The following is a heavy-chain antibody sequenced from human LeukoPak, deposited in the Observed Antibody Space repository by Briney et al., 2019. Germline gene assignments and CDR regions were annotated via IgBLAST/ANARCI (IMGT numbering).Heavy chain of an antibody. CDR3: ARDTQTTMGFYYYYYMDV. CDR2: LYTSGST. D-gene: IGHD5-18*01. Sequence: SETLSLTCTVSGVSISNYYWSWIRQPAGKGLEWIGRLYTSGSTSYNPSLKSRVTISVDKSKNQSSLKLSSVTAADTAVYYCARDTQTTMGFYYYYYMDVWGKGTTVTVSS. V-gene: IGHV4-4*07. J-gene: IGHJ6*03. CDR1: GVSISNYY.